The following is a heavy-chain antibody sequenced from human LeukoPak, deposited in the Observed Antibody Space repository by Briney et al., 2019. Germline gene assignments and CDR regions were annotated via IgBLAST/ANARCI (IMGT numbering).Heavy chain of an antibody. CDR3: ARDTAGGRGFDV. Sequence: SETLSLTCAVYGGSFSGYYWSWIRQPPGKGLEWIGEINHSGSTNYNPSLKSRVTISVDTSKNQFSLKLSSVTAADTAVYYCARDTAGGRGFDVWGQGTIVTVSP. CDR1: GGSFSGYY. J-gene: IGHJ3*01. D-gene: IGHD3-16*01. CDR2: INHSGST. V-gene: IGHV4-34*01.